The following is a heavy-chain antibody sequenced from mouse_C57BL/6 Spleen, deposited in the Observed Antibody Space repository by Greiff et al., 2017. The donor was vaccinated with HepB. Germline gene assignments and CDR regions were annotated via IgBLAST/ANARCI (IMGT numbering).Heavy chain of an antibody. CDR3: ARYRGAYYFDY. V-gene: IGHV7-3*01. CDR2: IRNKANGYTT. Sequence: EVKLMESGGGLVQPGGSLSLSCAASGFTFTDYYMSWVRQPPGKALEWLGFIRNKANGYTTEYSASVKGRFTISRDNSQSILYLQMNALRAEDSATYYCARYRGAYYFDYWGQGTTLTGSS. CDR1: GFTFTDYY. J-gene: IGHJ2*01.